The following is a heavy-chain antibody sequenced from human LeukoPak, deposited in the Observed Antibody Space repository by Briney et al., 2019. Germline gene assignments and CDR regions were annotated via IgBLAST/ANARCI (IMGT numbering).Heavy chain of an antibody. CDR2: ISSSSSYI. D-gene: IGHD6-19*01. V-gene: IGHV3-21*01. Sequence: PGGSLRLSCAASGFTFSSYSMNWVRQAPGKGLEWVSSISSSSSYIYYADSVKGRFTISRDNAKNSLYLQMNSLRAEDTAVYYCARNSSGWHYYCYMDVWGKGTTVTVSS. CDR3: ARNSSGWHYYCYMDV. J-gene: IGHJ6*03. CDR1: GFTFSSYS.